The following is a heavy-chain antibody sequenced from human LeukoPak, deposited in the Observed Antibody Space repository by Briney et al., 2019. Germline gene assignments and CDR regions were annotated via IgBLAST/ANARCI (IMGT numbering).Heavy chain of an antibody. Sequence: PSETLSLTCTVSGDSISNYYWSWIRQPPGKGLEWIGYIYYSGSTYYNPSLKSRVSISVDTSKNQFSLKLSSVTAADTAVYYCAREVGSTSDDYWGQGTLVTVSS. CDR1: GDSISNYY. CDR2: IYYSGST. V-gene: IGHV4-30-4*08. CDR3: AREVGSTSDDY. D-gene: IGHD1-26*01. J-gene: IGHJ4*02.